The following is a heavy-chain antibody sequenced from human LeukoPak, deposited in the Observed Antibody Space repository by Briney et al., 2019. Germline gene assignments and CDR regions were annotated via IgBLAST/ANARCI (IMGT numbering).Heavy chain of an antibody. V-gene: IGHV4-59*01. CDR2: IHYSGST. J-gene: IGHJ3*02. Sequence: PSETLSLTCTVSGGSISSFYWSWIRQPPGKGLEWIGYIHYSGSTNYNTSLKSRVTISVDTSKNQFSLKLSSVTAADTAVYYCARDEGRGAFEIWGRGTMVTVSS. CDR3: ARDEGRGAFEI. CDR1: GGSISSFY.